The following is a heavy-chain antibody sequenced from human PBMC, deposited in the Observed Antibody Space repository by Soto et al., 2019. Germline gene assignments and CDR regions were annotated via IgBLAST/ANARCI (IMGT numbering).Heavy chain of an antibody. Sequence: EVQLVESGGGLVQPGGSLRLSCAASGFTFSSYAMHWVRRAPGKGLEYVSAISRTGGYTYYANSVKGGFTISRDNSKNTLYLQMGSLRAADMAVYYCARLRDGYNLDYWGQGTLVTVSS. D-gene: IGHD5-12*01. CDR2: ISRTGGYT. V-gene: IGHV3-64*01. CDR1: GFTFSSYA. J-gene: IGHJ4*02. CDR3: ARLRDGYNLDY.